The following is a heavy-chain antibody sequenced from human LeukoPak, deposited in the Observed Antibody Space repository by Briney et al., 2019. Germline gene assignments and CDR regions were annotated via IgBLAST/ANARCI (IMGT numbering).Heavy chain of an antibody. Sequence: ASVKVSCKASGYTFTSYYMHWVRQAPGQGLEWMGIINPSGGSTSYAQKFQGRATMTRDTSTSIVYMELSSLRSEDTAVYYCARVETIAAADNWFDPWGQGTLVTVSS. CDR3: ARVETIAAADNWFDP. V-gene: IGHV1-46*01. CDR1: GYTFTSYY. D-gene: IGHD6-13*01. J-gene: IGHJ5*02. CDR2: INPSGGST.